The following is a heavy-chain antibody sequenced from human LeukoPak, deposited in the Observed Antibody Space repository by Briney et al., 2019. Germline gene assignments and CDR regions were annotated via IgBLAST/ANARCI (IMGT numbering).Heavy chain of an antibody. J-gene: IGHJ6*03. CDR1: GFTFSSYS. Sequence: GGSLRLSCAASGFTFSSYSMNWVHQAPGKGLEWVSSISSSSSYIYYADSVKGRFTISRDNAKNSLYLQMNSLRAEDTAVYYCARVLVWGSYYDYYYYMDVWGKGTTVTVSS. V-gene: IGHV3-21*01. CDR3: ARVLVWGSYYDYYYYMDV. D-gene: IGHD3-16*01. CDR2: ISSSSSYI.